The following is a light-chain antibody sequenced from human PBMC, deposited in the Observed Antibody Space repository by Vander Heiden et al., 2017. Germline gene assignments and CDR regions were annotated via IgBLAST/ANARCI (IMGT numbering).Light chain of an antibody. CDR2: AAS. Sequence: AIRMTQSPSSFSASTGDRVTITCRASQGISSYLAWYQQKPFKAPKLLIYAASTLQSGVPSTFSRSGSGTDFTLTISCLQSEDFATYYCQQYYSYPRTFGQGTKVEIK. J-gene: IGKJ1*01. V-gene: IGKV1-8*01. CDR1: QGISSY. CDR3: QQYYSYPRT.